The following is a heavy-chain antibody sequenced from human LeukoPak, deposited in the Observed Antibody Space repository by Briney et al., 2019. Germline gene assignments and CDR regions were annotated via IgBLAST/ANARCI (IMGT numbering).Heavy chain of an antibody. J-gene: IGHJ5*02. Sequence: GGSLRLSCAASGFTFSSYAMHWVRQAPGKGLEWVAVISYDGSNKYYADSVKGRFTISRDNAKNSLYLQMNSLRAEDTAVYYCARESSGWYLSRGWFDPWGQGTLVTVSS. CDR1: GFTFSSYA. D-gene: IGHD6-19*01. CDR2: ISYDGSNK. V-gene: IGHV3-30*04. CDR3: ARESSGWYLSRGWFDP.